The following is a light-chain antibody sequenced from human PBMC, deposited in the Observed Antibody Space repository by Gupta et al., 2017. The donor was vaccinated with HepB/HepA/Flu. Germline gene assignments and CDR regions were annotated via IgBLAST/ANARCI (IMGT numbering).Light chain of an antibody. J-gene: IGKJ5*01. Sequence: DIQMTQSPSSLSASVGDRVTITCRASQTISNYLNWYQQRPGKAPKLLIYAASSLQSGVPSRFSGSGSGTYFTLTISSLQPEEFATYYCQQGYGFPRSFGQGTRLEIK. CDR3: QQGYGFPRS. V-gene: IGKV1-39*01. CDR1: QTISNY. CDR2: AAS.